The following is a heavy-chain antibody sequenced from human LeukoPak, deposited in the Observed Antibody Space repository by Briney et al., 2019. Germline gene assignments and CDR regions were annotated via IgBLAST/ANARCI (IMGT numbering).Heavy chain of an antibody. D-gene: IGHD6-19*01. J-gene: IGHJ4*02. CDR3: ARAKVGYSSGWRPFDY. Sequence: GESLRLSCAASGFTVSSNYMSWGRQAPGKGLEWVSVIYSGGSTYYADSVKGRFTISRDNSKNTLYLQMNSLRAEDTAVYYCARAKVGYSSGWRPFDYWGQGTLVTVSS. CDR1: GFTVSSNY. V-gene: IGHV3-66*01. CDR2: IYSGGST.